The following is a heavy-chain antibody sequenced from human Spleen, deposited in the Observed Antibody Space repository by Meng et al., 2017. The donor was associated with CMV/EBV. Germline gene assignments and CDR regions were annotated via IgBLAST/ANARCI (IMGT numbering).Heavy chain of an antibody. J-gene: IGHJ6*02. CDR2: ISWNSGSI. D-gene: IGHD2-2*01. V-gene: IGHV3-9*01. CDR3: AREVVVVPAARKGGYYYYGMDV. Sequence: GGSLRLSCAASGFTFDDYAMHWVRQAPGKGLEWVSGISWNSGSIGYADSVKGRFTISRDNAKNSLYLQMNSLRAEDTAVYYCAREVVVVPAARKGGYYYYGMDVWGQGTTVTVSS. CDR1: GFTFDDYA.